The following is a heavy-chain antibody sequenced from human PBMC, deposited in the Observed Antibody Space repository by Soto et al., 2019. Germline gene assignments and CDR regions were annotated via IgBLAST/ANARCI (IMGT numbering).Heavy chain of an antibody. CDR2: INHSGST. Sequence: PSETLSLTCAVYGGSFSGYYWSWIRQPPGKGLEWIGEINHSGSTNYNPSLKSRVTISVDTSKNQFSLKLSSVTAADTAVYYCARALFGVVTYYYYGMDVWGQGTTVTVSS. CDR3: ARALFGVVTYYYYGMDV. D-gene: IGHD3-3*01. J-gene: IGHJ6*02. CDR1: GGSFSGYY. V-gene: IGHV4-34*01.